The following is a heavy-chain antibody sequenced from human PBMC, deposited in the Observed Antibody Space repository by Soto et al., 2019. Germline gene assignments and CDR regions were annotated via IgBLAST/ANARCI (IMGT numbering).Heavy chain of an antibody. V-gene: IGHV4-30-2*01. CDR3: ASEVDGYSQFDD. CDR2: IYHGGST. D-gene: IGHD4-4*01. J-gene: IGHJ4*02. Sequence: PSETLSLTCSVSGASVTRDGNCWTWILQPPGNSLAFVAAIYHGGSTFYNPSLRSRVTISLDRSMNHFSMKLTSVADADTAVYYCASEVDGYSQFDDWGQGALVTVSS. CDR1: GASVTRDGNC.